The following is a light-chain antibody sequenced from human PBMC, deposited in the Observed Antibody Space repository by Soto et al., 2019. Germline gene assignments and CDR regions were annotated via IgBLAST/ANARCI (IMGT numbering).Light chain of an antibody. Sequence: EIVLTQFPGTLSLSPGERATLSCRASQSVTSNSLAWYQQKVGRAPRVLIYGASNRATGIPDRFSGSGSGTDFTLTITRLEPEDFAVYYCQQYGSSPSTFGQGTRLEIK. V-gene: IGKV3-20*01. CDR2: GAS. CDR3: QQYGSSPST. J-gene: IGKJ5*01. CDR1: QSVTSNS.